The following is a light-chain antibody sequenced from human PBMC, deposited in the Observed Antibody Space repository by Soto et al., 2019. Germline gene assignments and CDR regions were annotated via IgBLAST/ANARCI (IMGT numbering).Light chain of an antibody. CDR2: GAS. Sequence: LVLTQSPGTLSFSPGERTTASCRASQSISRYLAWYQQKPGQGPRLLIYGASSRAIHTPDRFSGSGSGTDFTLTISGLEPEEFAVYYCQHFGNSLWTVGQGTKVDIK. CDR1: QSISRY. V-gene: IGKV3-20*01. J-gene: IGKJ1*01. CDR3: QHFGNSLWT.